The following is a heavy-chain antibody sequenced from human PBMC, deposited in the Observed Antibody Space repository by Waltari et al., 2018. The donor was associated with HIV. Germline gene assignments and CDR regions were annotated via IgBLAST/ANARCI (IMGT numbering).Heavy chain of an antibody. CDR3: AARAHRKGRPFDY. V-gene: IGHV4-34*01. Sequence: QVQLRQWGTKFVKPSETLSLTCAVYGASFGGYSWTWIRQSPEKGLEWIGESEGGGRTKHTPSLRHRMSSSVYAAQHQFSLNVTSATVADTALSFCAARAHRKGRPFDYWGQGTLVTVSS. CDR1: GASFGGYS. CDR2: SEGGGRT. J-gene: IGHJ4*02.